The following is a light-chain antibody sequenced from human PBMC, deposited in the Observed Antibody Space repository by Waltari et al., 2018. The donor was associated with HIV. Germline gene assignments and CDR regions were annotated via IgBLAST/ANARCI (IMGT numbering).Light chain of an antibody. J-gene: IGLJ2*01. V-gene: IGLV2-11*01. CDR1: SSGVGGYNY. CDR2: DVA. Sequence: QSALTQPRSGSGSPGPSVTISCTGASSGVGGYNYISWYQPHPGKAPRLIIYDVAKRPSGVPDRFSGSKSGNTASLTISGLQAEDESDYYCCSCAGNYENALFGGGTNVTVL. CDR3: CSCAGNYENAL.